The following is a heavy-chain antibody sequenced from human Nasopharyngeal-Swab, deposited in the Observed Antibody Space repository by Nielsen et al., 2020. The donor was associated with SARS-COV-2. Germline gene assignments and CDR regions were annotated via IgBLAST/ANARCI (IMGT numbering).Heavy chain of an antibody. CDR2: ISSSGSTI. D-gene: IGHD5-18*01. CDR3: ARRGGYGTPVDY. Sequence: GESLKISCAASGFTFSDYYMSWICQAPGKGLEWVSYISSSGSTIYYADSVKGRFTISRDNAKNSLYLQMNSLRAEDTAVYYCARRGGYGTPVDYWGQGTLVTVSS. J-gene: IGHJ4*02. V-gene: IGHV3-11*04. CDR1: GFTFSDYY.